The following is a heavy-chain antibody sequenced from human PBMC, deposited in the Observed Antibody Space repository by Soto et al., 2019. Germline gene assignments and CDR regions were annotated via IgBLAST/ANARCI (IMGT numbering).Heavy chain of an antibody. V-gene: IGHV1-18*01. CDR1: GYTFTRYG. CDR3: PMVDVYVTPSPQDV. J-gene: IGHJ6*02. Sequence: QVQLVQSGAEVKNPGASVKVSCKASGYTFTRYGIGWARQAPGQGLEWMGWINTYNGNTNYAQNVQGRVTLTTDTSTNTAYMGLRSLRSNDTAIYYCPMVDVYVTPSPQDVWGQGTTVIVSS. D-gene: IGHD3-16*01. CDR2: INTYNGNT.